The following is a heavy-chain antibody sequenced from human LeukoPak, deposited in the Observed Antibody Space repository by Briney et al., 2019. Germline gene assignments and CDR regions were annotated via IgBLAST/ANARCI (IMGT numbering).Heavy chain of an antibody. J-gene: IGHJ4*02. CDR3: ATDYYDRSGDYTVDY. CDR1: GFTFRDYA. CDR2: ISGSGGTT. D-gene: IGHD3-22*01. Sequence: GGSLRLSCAASGFTFRDYAMSWVRQAPGKGLEWASVISGSGGTTHYADSVKGRFTISRDNSKNTVYLQMSSLRAEDTAVYYCATDYYDRSGDYTVDYWGQGALVTVSS. V-gene: IGHV3-23*01.